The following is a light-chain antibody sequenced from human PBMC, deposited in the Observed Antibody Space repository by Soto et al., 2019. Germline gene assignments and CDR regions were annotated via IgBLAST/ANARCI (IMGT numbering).Light chain of an antibody. J-gene: IGLJ3*02. CDR1: SSNIGAGYD. Sequence: QSALTQPPSVSGAPGQRVIIACTGSSSNIGAGYDVHWYQQLPGTAPKLLIYDNSNRPSGVPDRFSGSRSGTSASLAITGLQAEDEADYYCQSYDSSLSGSVFGGGTKLTVL. CDR3: QSYDSSLSGSV. V-gene: IGLV1-40*01. CDR2: DNS.